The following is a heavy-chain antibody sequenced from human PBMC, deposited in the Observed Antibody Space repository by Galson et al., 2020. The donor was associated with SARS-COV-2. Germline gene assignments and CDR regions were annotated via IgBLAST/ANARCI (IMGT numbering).Heavy chain of an antibody. CDR1: GFTFSSYS. J-gene: IGHJ4*02. CDR2: IISSSSYI. Sequence: KIGESLKISCAASGFTFSSYSMNWVRQAPGKGLEWVSSIISSSSYIYYADSVKGRFTISRDNAKNSLYLQMNSLRAEDTAVYYCARDTLLLERWLRGDFDYWGQGTLVTVSS. D-gene: IGHD5-12*01. V-gene: IGHV3-21*01. CDR3: ARDTLLLERWLRGDFDY.